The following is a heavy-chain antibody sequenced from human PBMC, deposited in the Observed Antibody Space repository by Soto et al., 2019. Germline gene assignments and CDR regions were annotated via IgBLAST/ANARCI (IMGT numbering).Heavy chain of an antibody. CDR2: ISAYNGNT. V-gene: IGHV1-18*01. CDR1: GYTFTSYG. J-gene: IGHJ6*03. CDR3: ARMGGGWDYYGSGSPYYYYYYMDV. D-gene: IGHD3-10*01. Sequence: AASVKVSCKASGYTFTSYGISWVRQAPGQGLEWMGWISAYNGNTNYAQKLQGRVTMTTDTSTSTAYMELRSLRSDDTAVYYCARMGGGWDYYGSGSPYYYYYYMDVWGKGTTVTVSS.